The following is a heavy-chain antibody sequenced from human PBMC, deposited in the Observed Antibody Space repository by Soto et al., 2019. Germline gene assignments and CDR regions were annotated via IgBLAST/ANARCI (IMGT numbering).Heavy chain of an antibody. CDR3: ARIGGLGDYDWFDP. D-gene: IGHD4-17*01. CDR2: IYYSGST. V-gene: IGHV4-59*01. Sequence: SETLSLTCTVSGGSISSYYWSWMRQPPGKGLEWIGYIYYSGSTNYNPSLKSRVTISVDTSKNQFSLKLSSVTAADTAVYYCARIGGLGDYDWFDPWGQGTLVTVSS. CDR1: GGSISSYY. J-gene: IGHJ5*02.